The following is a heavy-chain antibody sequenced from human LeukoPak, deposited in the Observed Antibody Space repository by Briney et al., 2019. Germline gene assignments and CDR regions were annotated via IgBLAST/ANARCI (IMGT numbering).Heavy chain of an antibody. CDR1: GGSFSGYH. V-gene: IGHV4-34*01. D-gene: IGHD6-19*01. CDR3: ARGRKISGWQLYYFDY. J-gene: IGHJ4*02. Sequence: SETLSLTCAVYGGSFSGYHWSWLPHPPGKGLEWIGEINHSGSTVEHPSLKSPVTISVDTHKKLFTLKLSPADSADTAVYYCARGRKISGWQLYYFDYSGEGNLGTVSS. CDR2: INHSGST.